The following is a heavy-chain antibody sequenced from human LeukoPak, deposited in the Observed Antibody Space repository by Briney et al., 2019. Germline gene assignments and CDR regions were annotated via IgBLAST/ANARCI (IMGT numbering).Heavy chain of an antibody. V-gene: IGHV1-2*02. CDR1: GYTFTGYV. J-gene: IGHJ3*02. CDR3: AREEGIVVVVARSSAFDI. Sequence: ASVKVSCKASGYTFTGYVMHWVRQAPGQGLEWMGGINPNSGGTNYAQKFQGRVTLTRDTSISTAYMELSRLRCDDTAVYYCAREEGIVVVVARSSAFDIWGQGTMVTVPS. D-gene: IGHD2-15*01. CDR2: INPNSGGT.